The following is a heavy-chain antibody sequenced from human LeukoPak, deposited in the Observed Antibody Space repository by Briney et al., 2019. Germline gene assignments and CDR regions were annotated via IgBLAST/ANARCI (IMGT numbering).Heavy chain of an antibody. J-gene: IGHJ6*02. Sequence: SETLSLTCTVSGGSLGSYYWSWIRQPPGKGLEGVGYIYYSGSTNYNPSLKSRVTISVDTSKNQFSLKLSSVTAADTAVYYCARSGGSSSWYYYYYGMDVWGQGTTVTVSS. D-gene: IGHD6-13*01. V-gene: IGHV4-59*08. CDR2: IYYSGST. CDR3: ARSGGSSSWYYYYYGMDV. CDR1: GGSLGSYY.